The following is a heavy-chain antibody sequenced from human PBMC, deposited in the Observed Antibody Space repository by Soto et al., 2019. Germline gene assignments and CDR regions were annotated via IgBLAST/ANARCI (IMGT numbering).Heavy chain of an antibody. J-gene: IGHJ4*02. CDR2: MNPNSGNT. D-gene: IGHD3-3*01. Sequence: ASVKVSCKASGGTFSSYAISWVRQAPGQGREWMGWMNPNSGNTGYAQKFQGRVTMTRNTSISTAYMELSSLRSEDTAVYYCARGRYSYYDFWSGYSRRRYFDCWGQGXLVTVSS. CDR1: GGTFSSYA. V-gene: IGHV1-8*02. CDR3: ARGRYSYYDFWSGYSRRRYFDC.